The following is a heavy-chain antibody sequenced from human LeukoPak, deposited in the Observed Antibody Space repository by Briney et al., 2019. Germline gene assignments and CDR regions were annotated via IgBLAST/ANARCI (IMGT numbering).Heavy chain of an antibody. J-gene: IGHJ4*02. D-gene: IGHD5-18*01. V-gene: IGHV1-69*05. Sequence: SSVKVSCKASGGTFSSYAISWVRQAPGQGLEWTGGIIPIFGTANYAQKFQGRVTITTDESTSTAYMELSSLRSEDTAVYYCAVTKSGYSYGSPLYYFDYWGQGTLVTVSS. CDR2: IIPIFGTA. CDR3: AVTKSGYSYGSPLYYFDY. CDR1: GGTFSSYA.